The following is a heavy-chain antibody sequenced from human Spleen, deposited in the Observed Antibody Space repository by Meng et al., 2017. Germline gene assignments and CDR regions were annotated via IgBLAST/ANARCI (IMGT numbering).Heavy chain of an antibody. CDR2: IYNSGST. Sequence: QVPLQESRPVLVMPSHPPSLTRTLSGGSISRGDYYWSWIRQPPGKGLEWIGYIYNSGSTYYNPSLKSRVTISVDTSKNQFSLKLRFVTAADTAVYYCAREGRSHQVGVSVYWGQGNLVTVSS. CDR3: AREGRSHQVGVSVY. J-gene: IGHJ4*02. CDR1: GGSISRGDYY. D-gene: IGHD2-21*01. V-gene: IGHV4-30-4*01.